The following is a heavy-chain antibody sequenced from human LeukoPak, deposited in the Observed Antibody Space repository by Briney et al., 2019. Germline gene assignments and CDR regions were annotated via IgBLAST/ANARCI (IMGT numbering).Heavy chain of an antibody. CDR3: ARVGPSMITFGGVIDP. Sequence: ASVKVSCKASGYTFTSYGISWVRQAPGQGLEWMGWISAYNGNTNYAQKLQGRATMTTDTSTSTAYMELRSLRSDDTAVYYCARVGPSMITFGGVIDPWGQGTLVTVSS. J-gene: IGHJ5*02. V-gene: IGHV1-18*01. D-gene: IGHD3-16*01. CDR1: GYTFTSYG. CDR2: ISAYNGNT.